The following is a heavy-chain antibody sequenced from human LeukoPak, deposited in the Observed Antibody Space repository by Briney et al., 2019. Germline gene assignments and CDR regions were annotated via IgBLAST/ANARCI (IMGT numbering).Heavy chain of an antibody. CDR1: GLTFSSYS. J-gene: IGHJ3*02. CDR3: ARGEISGSYFGHDAFDI. D-gene: IGHD1-26*01. V-gene: IGHV3-21*01. CDR2: ISSSSSYI. Sequence: PGGSMRLSCAASGLTFSSYSMNWVRQAPGKGLEWVSSISSSSSYIYYADSVKGRFTISRDNAKNSLYLQMNSLRAEDTAVYYCARGEISGSYFGHDAFDIWGQGTMVTVSS.